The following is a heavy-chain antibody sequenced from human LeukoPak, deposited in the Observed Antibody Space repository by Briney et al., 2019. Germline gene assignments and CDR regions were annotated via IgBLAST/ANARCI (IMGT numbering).Heavy chain of an antibody. J-gene: IGHJ5*02. Sequence: GGSLRLSCAASGFTFSSHAMSWVRQAPGKGLEWVSAISGSGGSTYYADSVKGRFTISRDNSKNTLYLQMNSLRAEDTAVYYCARGGEWFGELFGWFDPWGQGTLVTVSS. V-gene: IGHV3-23*01. CDR2: ISGSGGST. D-gene: IGHD3-10*01. CDR1: GFTFSSHA. CDR3: ARGGEWFGELFGWFDP.